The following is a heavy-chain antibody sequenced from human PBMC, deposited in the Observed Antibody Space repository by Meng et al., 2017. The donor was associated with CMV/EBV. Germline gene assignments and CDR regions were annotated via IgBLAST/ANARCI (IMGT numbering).Heavy chain of an antibody. J-gene: IGHJ6*02. Sequence: GESLKISCAASGFTFSDYYMSWIRQAPGKGLEWVSYSSSSGSTIYYADSVKGRFTISRDNAKNSLYLQMNSLRAEDTAVYYCARDSPDGRRAKTTLCSSTSCYYYGMDVWGQGTTVTVSS. D-gene: IGHD2-2*01. CDR1: GFTFSDYY. CDR3: ARDSPDGRRAKTTLCSSTSCYYYGMDV. V-gene: IGHV3-11*04. CDR2: SSSSGSTI.